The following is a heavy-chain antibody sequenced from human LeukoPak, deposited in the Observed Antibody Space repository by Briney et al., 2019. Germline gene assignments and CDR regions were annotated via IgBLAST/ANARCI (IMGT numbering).Heavy chain of an antibody. Sequence: GGSLRLSCAASGFVFSSYWMHWVRQVPGRGLVWVSHSNNDGSITNYADSVKGRFTISRDNAKSTLYLQMNSLRAEDSAVYYCARGLGGHNGYAFDYWGQGSLVTVSS. CDR2: SNNDGSIT. CDR3: ARGLGGHNGYAFDY. V-gene: IGHV3-74*01. D-gene: IGHD5-12*01. J-gene: IGHJ4*02. CDR1: GFVFSSYW.